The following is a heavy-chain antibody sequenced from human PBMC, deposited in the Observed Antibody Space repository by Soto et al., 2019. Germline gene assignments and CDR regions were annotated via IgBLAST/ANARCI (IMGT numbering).Heavy chain of an antibody. D-gene: IGHD3-16*01. CDR2: IVPIFGTA. J-gene: IGHJ5*01. CDR1: GGTFSSYA. Sequence: SVKVSCKASGGTFSSYAISWVRQAPGQGLEWMGGIVPIFGTANYARKFQGRVTITADKSTSTAYMELSSLRSEDTAVYYCARDLGVYYDYVWGNNAWGHGTLVTVSS. V-gene: IGHV1-69*06. CDR3: ARDLGVYYDYVWGNNA.